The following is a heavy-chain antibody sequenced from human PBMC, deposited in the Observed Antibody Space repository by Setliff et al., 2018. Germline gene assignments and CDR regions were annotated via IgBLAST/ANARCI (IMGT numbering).Heavy chain of an antibody. CDR3: ARGGTFRYFDY. Sequence: PSETLSLTCTVSGGSSSTYYWSWIRQAPGKGLEWIGHVYYSGAANYNPSLKSRVTVSVETSKNQFSLRLISVTAADTAVYYCARGGTFRYFDYWGQGTPVTVSS. D-gene: IGHD5-12*01. J-gene: IGHJ4*02. V-gene: IGHV4-59*01. CDR1: GGSSSTYY. CDR2: VYYSGAA.